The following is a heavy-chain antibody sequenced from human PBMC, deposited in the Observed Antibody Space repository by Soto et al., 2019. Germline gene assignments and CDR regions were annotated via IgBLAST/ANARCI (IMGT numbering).Heavy chain of an antibody. Sequence: GGSLRLSCAASGFTFSNAWMSWVRQAPGKGLEWVGRIKSKTDGGTTDHAAPVKGRFTISRDDSKNTLYLQMNSLKTEDTAVYYCTTETTVTTWYYFDYWGQGTLVTVSS. CDR3: TTETTVTTWYYFDY. D-gene: IGHD4-17*01. V-gene: IGHV3-15*01. J-gene: IGHJ4*02. CDR1: GFTFSNAW. CDR2: IKSKTDGGTT.